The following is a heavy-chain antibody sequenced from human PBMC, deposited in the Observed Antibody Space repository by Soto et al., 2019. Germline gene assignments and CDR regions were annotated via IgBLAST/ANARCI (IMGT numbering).Heavy chain of an antibody. Sequence: TGGSLRLSCAASGFTFRSYGMHWVRQAPGKGLEWVALITYAGSNKNYADSVKGRFTISRDNSKNTLYLQMNSLRPEDTAVYYCARSEQYQVFAFDIWGQGTMVTVSS. V-gene: IGHV3-30*03. CDR1: GFTFRSYG. J-gene: IGHJ3*02. D-gene: IGHD6-19*01. CDR2: ITYAGSNK. CDR3: ARSEQYQVFAFDI.